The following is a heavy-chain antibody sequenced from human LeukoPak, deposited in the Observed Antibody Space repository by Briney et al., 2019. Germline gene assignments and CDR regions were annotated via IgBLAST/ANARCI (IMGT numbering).Heavy chain of an antibody. Sequence: PSETLSLTCDVSGGSTINYYWSWIRQPPGKGLEWIGFVYYSGSTSYNPSLKSRVTIPLDTSKNQFSLKVTSVTATDTAVYYCARHQELGDVLTGFSPFDHWGQGTLVTVSS. CDR3: ARHQELGDVLTGFSPFDH. V-gene: IGHV4-59*08. CDR2: VYYSGST. J-gene: IGHJ4*02. D-gene: IGHD3-9*01. CDR1: GGSTINYY.